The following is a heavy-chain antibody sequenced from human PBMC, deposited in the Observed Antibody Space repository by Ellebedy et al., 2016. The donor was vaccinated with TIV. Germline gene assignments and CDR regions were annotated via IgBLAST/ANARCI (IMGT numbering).Heavy chain of an antibody. Sequence: PGGSLRLSCQGSGSTFNTYWIGWVRKMPGNGLEWVGILYPGDSDARYSPSFQGQVTMSAAKSITTAYLQWNSLKASDTSMYVGARRGARRGYNGYDFDLWGQGTLVTVSS. CDR1: GSTFNTYW. V-gene: IGHV5-51*01. J-gene: IGHJ4*02. CDR2: LYPGDSDA. D-gene: IGHD5-12*01. CDR3: ARRGARRGYNGYDFDL.